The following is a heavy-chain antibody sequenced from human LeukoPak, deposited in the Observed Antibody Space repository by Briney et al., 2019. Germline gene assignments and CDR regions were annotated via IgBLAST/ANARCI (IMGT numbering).Heavy chain of an antibody. CDR1: GYTFTDYY. V-gene: IGHV1-2*02. CDR2: INAKSGDT. J-gene: IGHJ4*02. Sequence: ASVKVSCKASGYTFTDYYMHWVRQAPGQGLEWMGWINAKSGDTKYAQKFQARVTMTRDTSITTTYMEVSRLSSDDTAVYYCARDLFIAAAPTDYWGQGTLVTVSS. D-gene: IGHD6-13*01. CDR3: ARDLFIAAAPTDY.